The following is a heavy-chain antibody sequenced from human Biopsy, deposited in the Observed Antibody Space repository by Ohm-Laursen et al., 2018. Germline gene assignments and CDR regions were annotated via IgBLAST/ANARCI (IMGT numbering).Heavy chain of an antibody. CDR2: LWIDGSKK. J-gene: IGHJ5*02. CDR1: GLSFGTYG. CDR3: ASDRGSSGSFRWNH. Sequence: SLRLSCAASGLSFGTYGMHGVRQAPGRGLGGGAVLWIDGSKKYYADSVKGRFTITRDNSKNTLYLQMNSLRAEDTAVYYCASDRGSSGSFRWNHWGQGTLVTVSS. V-gene: IGHV3-33*01. D-gene: IGHD6-19*01.